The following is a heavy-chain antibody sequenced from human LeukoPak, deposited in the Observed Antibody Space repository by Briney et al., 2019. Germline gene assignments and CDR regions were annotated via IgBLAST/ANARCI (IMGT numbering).Heavy chain of an antibody. Sequence: ASVKVSCKVSGYSLTRFSLHWVGPARGKGLEWMGSFDPEDGETVYAQKIQGRVTMTEDTSRDTVYMEPSSLRSEDTAVYYCAMADRSVYYGLDVWGQGTTVTVSS. J-gene: IGHJ6*02. V-gene: IGHV1-24*01. CDR2: FDPEDGET. CDR1: GYSLTRFS. CDR3: AMADRSVYYGLDV. D-gene: IGHD6-19*01.